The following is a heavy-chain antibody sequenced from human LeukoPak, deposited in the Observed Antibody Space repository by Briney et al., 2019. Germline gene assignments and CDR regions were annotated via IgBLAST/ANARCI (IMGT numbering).Heavy chain of an antibody. CDR1: GYSFTSYG. Sequence: ASVKVSCKASGYSFTSYGISWVRQAPGQGLERMGWISAYNGNTNYAQKLQGRVTMTTDTSTSTAYMALRSLRSDDTAVYYCARVGPTDYVWGSYRPRGPFDYWGQGTLVTVSS. CDR3: ARVGPTDYVWGSYRPRGPFDY. CDR2: ISAYNGNT. D-gene: IGHD3-16*02. J-gene: IGHJ4*02. V-gene: IGHV1-18*01.